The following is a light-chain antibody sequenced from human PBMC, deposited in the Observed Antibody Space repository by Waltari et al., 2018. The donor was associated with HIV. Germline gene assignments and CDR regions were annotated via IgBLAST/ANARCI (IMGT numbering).Light chain of an antibody. Sequence: QSVLTQPPSASGTFGQRVAIPCSGSSSNIGDNTVNWYQQVPGAAPNLLIYTDDQRPSGVPDRFSGSNSGTSASLAINWLPSEDEGTYYCSTWQDGLNGVLFGGGTELAVL. CDR2: TDD. J-gene: IGLJ2*01. CDR3: STWQDGLNGVL. CDR1: SSNIGDNT. V-gene: IGLV1-44*01.